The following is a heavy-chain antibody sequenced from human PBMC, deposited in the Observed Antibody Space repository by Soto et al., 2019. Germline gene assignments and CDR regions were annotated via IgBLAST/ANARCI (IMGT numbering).Heavy chain of an antibody. CDR3: AKEEAYGNGWHTVDV. D-gene: IGHD6-19*01. V-gene: IGHV3-23*01. CDR2: ISNSGYT. Sequence: PGGSLRLSCAASGFTFSSYAMSWVRQAPGKGLEWVSAISNSGYTYYADSVKGRFTISRDNSKNTMSLQMNSLRAEDTAVYYCAKEEAYGNGWHTVDVWGQGTTVTVSS. J-gene: IGHJ6*02. CDR1: GFTFSSYA.